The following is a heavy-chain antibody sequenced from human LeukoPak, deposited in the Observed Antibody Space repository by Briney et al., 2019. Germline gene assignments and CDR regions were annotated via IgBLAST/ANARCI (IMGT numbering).Heavy chain of an antibody. CDR2: VYYSGNT. CDR3: ARGGDRRGFDY. CDR1: GDSISSSSYY. J-gene: IGHJ4*02. Sequence: SETLSLTCTVSGDSISSSSYYWGWIRQPPGKGLEWIGGVYYSGNTYYNPALQSRVTISVDTSDNQFSLKLRSLTAADTAVYYCARGGDRRGFDYWGQGTLVTVSS. D-gene: IGHD1-14*01. V-gene: IGHV4-39*07.